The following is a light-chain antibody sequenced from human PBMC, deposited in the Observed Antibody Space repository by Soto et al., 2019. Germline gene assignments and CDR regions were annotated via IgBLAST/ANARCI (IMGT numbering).Light chain of an antibody. CDR2: GAA. Sequence: EMVMTQSPATLSVSPGERATLSCRASQSVGSNLAWYQQKPGQAPRLLIYGAATRATGIPARFSGSGSGAEFTLTISSLPSEDFAVYYCQQYNNWPYTFGQGTKLEIK. CDR1: QSVGSN. V-gene: IGKV3-15*01. J-gene: IGKJ2*01. CDR3: QQYNNWPYT.